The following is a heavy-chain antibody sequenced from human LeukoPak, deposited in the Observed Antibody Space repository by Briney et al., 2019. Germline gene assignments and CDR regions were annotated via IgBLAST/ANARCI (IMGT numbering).Heavy chain of an antibody. CDR3: ARGRGIVGATVPYYYFDY. D-gene: IGHD1-26*01. V-gene: IGHV4-4*07. CDR2: IYTSGST. J-gene: IGHJ4*02. CDR1: GGSISSYY. Sequence: SETLSLTCTVSGGSISSYYWSWIRQPAGKGLEWIGRIYTSGSTNYNPSLKSRVTMSVDTSKNQFSLKLSSVTAADTAVYYCARGRGIVGATVPYYYFDYWGQGTLVTVS.